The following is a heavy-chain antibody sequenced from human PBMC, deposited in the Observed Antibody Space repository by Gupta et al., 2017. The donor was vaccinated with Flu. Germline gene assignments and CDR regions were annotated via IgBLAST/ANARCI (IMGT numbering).Heavy chain of an antibody. CDR2: ICHNERT. CDR3: ARAHSVYDHFV. J-gene: IGHJ1*01. Sequence: SWIRQHPGRGLEWIGYICHNERTYYDPSLRSRLTISVDTSQNQLSLWLNSVTASDTAVYYCARAHSVYDHFVWGQGTLVTVSS. V-gene: IGHV4-31*02. D-gene: IGHD5-12*01.